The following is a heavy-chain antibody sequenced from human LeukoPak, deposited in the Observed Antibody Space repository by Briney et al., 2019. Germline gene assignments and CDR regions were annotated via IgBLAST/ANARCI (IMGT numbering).Heavy chain of an antibody. D-gene: IGHD2-2*01. J-gene: IGHJ6*02. CDR3: ARGSIVVVPAASYGMDV. V-gene: IGHV1-69*04. Sequence: SVKVSCKASGGTFSSYAISWVRQAPGQGLEWMGRIIPILGIANYAQKFQGRVTITADKSTSTAYMELSSLRSEDTAVYYCARGSIVVVPAASYGMDVWGQGTTVTVSS. CDR1: GGTFSSYA. CDR2: IIPILGIA.